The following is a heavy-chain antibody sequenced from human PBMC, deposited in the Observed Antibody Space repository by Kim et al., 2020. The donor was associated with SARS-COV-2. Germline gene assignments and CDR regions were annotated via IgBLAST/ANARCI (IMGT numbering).Heavy chain of an antibody. CDR3: ARDGILSYTSSWDY. D-gene: IGHD6-13*01. J-gene: IGHJ4*02. CDR2: IKEDGSVK. CDR1: GFTFRSYW. V-gene: IGHV3-7*03. Sequence: GGSLRLSCAASGFTFRSYWMSWVRQAPGKGLEWVANIKEDGSVKQYVDSVKGRFTISRDNAGNSLYLQLNSLGADDTATYYCARDGILSYTSSWDYWGQGSLVTVSS.